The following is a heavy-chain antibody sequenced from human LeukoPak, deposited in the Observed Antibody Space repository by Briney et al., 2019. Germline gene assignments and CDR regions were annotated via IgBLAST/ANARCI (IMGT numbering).Heavy chain of an antibody. D-gene: IGHD3-10*01. CDR1: GFTFSSYW. CDR2: IKQDGSEK. J-gene: IGHJ3*02. V-gene: IGHV3-7*04. Sequence: GGSLRLSCAASGFTFSSYWMSWVRQAPGKGLEGGANIKQDGSEKYYVDSVKGRFTISRDNAKNSLYLQMNSLRAEDTAVYYCARGDGWGTYLDAFDIWGQGTMVTVSS. CDR3: ARGDGWGTYLDAFDI.